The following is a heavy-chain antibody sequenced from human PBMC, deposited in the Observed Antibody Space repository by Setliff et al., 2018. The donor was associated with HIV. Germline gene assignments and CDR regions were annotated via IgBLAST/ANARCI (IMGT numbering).Heavy chain of an antibody. CDR1: GFTFSSYS. D-gene: IGHD2-8*01. V-gene: IGHV3-23*03. J-gene: IGHJ5*02. Sequence: HPGGSLRLSCAASGFTFSSYSMNWVRQAPGKGLEWVSVIYSGGSSTYYADSVKGRFTISRDNSKSTLYLQMNSLRAEDTAVYYCARVLLRTNAVYGVVSNRFDPWGQGTLVTVSS. CDR3: ARVLLRTNAVYGVVSNRFDP. CDR2: IYSGGSST.